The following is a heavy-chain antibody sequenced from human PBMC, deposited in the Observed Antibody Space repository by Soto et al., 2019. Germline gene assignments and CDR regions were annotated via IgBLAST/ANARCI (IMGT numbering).Heavy chain of an antibody. CDR1: ESTFSTYA. J-gene: IGHJ2*01. CDR3: AQDSRYGSNVPWNFDL. D-gene: IGHD2-2*01. V-gene: IGHV3-23*01. CDR2: ISDSGGST. Sequence: EVQLLQSGGGLVQPGESLRLSCAVSESTFSTYAMTWVRQAPGKGLEWVSAISDSGGSTYYADSVKGRFTISRDNSKNTLYLQMNSLRADDTAVYYCAQDSRYGSNVPWNFDLWGRGTLVTVSS.